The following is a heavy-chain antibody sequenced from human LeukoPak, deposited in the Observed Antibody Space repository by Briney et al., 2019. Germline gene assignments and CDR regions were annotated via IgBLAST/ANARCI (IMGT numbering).Heavy chain of an antibody. CDR1: GGTFSSYA. Sequence: EASVKVSCKASGGTFSSYAISWVRQAPGQGLEWMGGIIPIFGTANYAQKFQGRVTITADKSTSTAYMELSSLRSEDTAVYYCARAISPYNWNDGLIYWGQGTLVTVSS. V-gene: IGHV1-69*06. J-gene: IGHJ4*02. CDR3: ARAISPYNWNDGLIY. D-gene: IGHD1-1*01. CDR2: IIPIFGTA.